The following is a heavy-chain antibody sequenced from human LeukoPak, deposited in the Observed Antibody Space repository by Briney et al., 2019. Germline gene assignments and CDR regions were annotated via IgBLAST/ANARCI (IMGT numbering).Heavy chain of an antibody. D-gene: IGHD6-13*01. Sequence: PGGSLRLSCAASGFTFSNYGMSWVRQAPGKGLEWVSAISGSGDSTYYADSVKGRFTISRDNSKNTLYLQMNSLRAEDTAVYYCARGPIANGYYFEYWGQGSLVTVSS. CDR2: ISGSGDST. CDR1: GFTFSNYG. J-gene: IGHJ4*02. CDR3: ARGPIANGYYFEY. V-gene: IGHV3-23*01.